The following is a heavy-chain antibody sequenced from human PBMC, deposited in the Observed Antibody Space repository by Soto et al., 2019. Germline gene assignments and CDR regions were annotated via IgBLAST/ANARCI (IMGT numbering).Heavy chain of an antibody. CDR1: GGSFSGYY. D-gene: IGHD2-15*01. J-gene: IGHJ4*02. V-gene: IGHV4-34*01. Sequence: SETLSLTCAVYGGSFSGYYWSWIRQPPGKGLEWIGEINHSGSTNYNPSLKSRVTISVDTSKNQFSLKLSSVTAADTAVYYCARGLGYCSGGSCYYVSGARSFDYWGQGTLVTVSS. CDR3: ARGLGYCSGGSCYYVSGARSFDY. CDR2: INHSGST.